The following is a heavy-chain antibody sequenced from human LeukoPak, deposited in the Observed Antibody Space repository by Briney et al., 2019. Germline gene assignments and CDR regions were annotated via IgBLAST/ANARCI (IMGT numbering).Heavy chain of an antibody. D-gene: IGHD3-22*01. V-gene: IGHV3-48*01. CDR3: ARDQRYYDSSGYSDHYYYYYYMDV. Sequence: GGSLRLSCAASGFTFSSYSMNWVRQAPGKGLEWVSYISSSSSTIYYAGSVKGRFTISRDNAKNSLYLQMNSLRAEDTAVYYCARDQRYYDSSGYSDHYYYYYYMDVWGKGTTVTVSS. CDR1: GFTFSSYS. CDR2: ISSSSSTI. J-gene: IGHJ6*03.